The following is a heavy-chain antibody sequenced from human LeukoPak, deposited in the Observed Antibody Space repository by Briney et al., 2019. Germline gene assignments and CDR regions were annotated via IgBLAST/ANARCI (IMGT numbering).Heavy chain of an antibody. CDR1: GGSFSSYA. D-gene: IGHD6-13*01. CDR3: ARGSASNWPVDI. V-gene: IGHV1-69*13. CDR2: IMPVFGTA. Sequence: ASVKVSCKASGGSFSSYAISWVRQAPGQGLEWMGGIMPVFGTAKYAEKFQGRVTITADDSTDTAYMDLSSLRSDDTAVYYCARGSASNWPVDIWGQGTLVIVSS. J-gene: IGHJ4*02.